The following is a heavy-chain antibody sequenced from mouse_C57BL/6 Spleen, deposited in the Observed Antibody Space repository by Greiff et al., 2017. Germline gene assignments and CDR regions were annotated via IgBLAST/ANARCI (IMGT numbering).Heavy chain of an antibody. CDR1: GFSLTSYG. CDR2: IWSGGST. D-gene: IGHD2-4*01. CDR3: AKSYDYDGDYYAMDY. V-gene: IGHV2-2*01. J-gene: IGHJ4*01. Sequence: VKLVESGPGLVQPSQRLSITCTVSGFSLTSYGVHWVRQSPGKGLEWLGVIWSGGSTDYNAAFISRLSISKDNSKSQVFFKMNSLQADDTAIYYCAKSYDYDGDYYAMDYWGQGTSVTVSS.